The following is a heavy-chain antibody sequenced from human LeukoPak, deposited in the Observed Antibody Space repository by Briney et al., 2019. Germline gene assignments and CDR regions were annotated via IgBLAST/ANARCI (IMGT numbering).Heavy chain of an antibody. V-gene: IGHV3-30-3*01. CDR2: ISYDGSNK. D-gene: IGHD6-19*01. CDR1: GFTFSSYA. Sequence: GRSLRLSCAASGFTFSSYAMHWVRQAPGKGLEWVAVISYDGSNKYYADSVKGRFTISRGNSKNTLYLQMNSLRAEDTAVYYCARDGSGWHSGYFDYWGQGTLVTVSS. J-gene: IGHJ4*02. CDR3: ARDGSGWHSGYFDY.